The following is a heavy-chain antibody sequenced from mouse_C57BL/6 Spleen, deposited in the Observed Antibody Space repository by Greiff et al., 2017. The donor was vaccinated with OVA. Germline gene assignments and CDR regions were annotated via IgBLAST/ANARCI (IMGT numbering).Heavy chain of an antibody. V-gene: IGHV5-17*01. Sequence: EVQLQESGGGLVKPGGSLKLSCAASGFTFSDYGMHWVRQAPEKGLEWVAYISSGSSTIYYADTVKGRFTISRDNAKNTLFLQMTSLRSEDTAMYYCARPGGTYWGQGTLVTVSA. J-gene: IGHJ3*01. CDR1: GFTFSDYG. CDR3: ARPGGTY. CDR2: ISSGSSTI.